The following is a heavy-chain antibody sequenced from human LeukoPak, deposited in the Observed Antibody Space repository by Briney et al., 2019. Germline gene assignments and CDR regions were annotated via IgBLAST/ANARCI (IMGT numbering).Heavy chain of an antibody. V-gene: IGHV3-53*01. D-gene: IGHD3-22*01. CDR3: ARSYSSESSGWHRPVDS. J-gene: IGHJ5*01. CDR1: GFTVSYNY. Sequence: PGGSLRLSCAASGFTVSYNYINWVRQAPGKGLEWVSVIYYSGTTYYADSVKGRFTISKDNSKNTVYLEMNSLRAEDTAVYYCARSYSSESSGWHRPVDSWGQGTLVTVSS. CDR2: IYYSGTT.